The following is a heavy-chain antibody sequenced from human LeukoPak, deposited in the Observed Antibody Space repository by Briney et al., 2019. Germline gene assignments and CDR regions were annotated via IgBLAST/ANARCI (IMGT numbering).Heavy chain of an antibody. CDR3: ARDNYGSGTVRPYFDY. Sequence: GGSLRLSCAASGFTFSSYWMSWVRQAPGKGLEWVANIKQDGSEKYYVDSVKGRFTISRDNAKNSLYLQMNSLRAEDTAVYYCARDNYGSGTVRPYFDYWGQGTLVTVSS. CDR1: GFTFSSYW. CDR2: IKQDGSEK. D-gene: IGHD3-10*01. J-gene: IGHJ4*02. V-gene: IGHV3-7*01.